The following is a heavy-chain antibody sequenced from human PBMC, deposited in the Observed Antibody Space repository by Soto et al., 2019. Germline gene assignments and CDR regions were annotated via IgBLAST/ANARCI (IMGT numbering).Heavy chain of an antibody. Sequence: PGVSLRLACAASGFTFSKAWMTWVRQAPGKGLERIGRIKSKADGGTIDYAAPVKGRFSISRDDSENSLYLQMNSLKTEDTAVYSCTAAYSYSIPLYFDHWDQEALLTVSS. J-gene: IGHJ4*02. V-gene: IGHV3-15*01. CDR1: GFTFSKAW. CDR2: IKSKADGGTI. CDR3: TAAYSYSIPLYFDH. D-gene: IGHD6-13*01.